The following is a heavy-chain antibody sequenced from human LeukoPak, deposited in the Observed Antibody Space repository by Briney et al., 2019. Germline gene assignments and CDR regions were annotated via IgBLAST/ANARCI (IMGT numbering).Heavy chain of an antibody. J-gene: IGHJ6*02. CDR1: GGSFSGYY. V-gene: IGHV4-34*01. D-gene: IGHD2-15*01. CDR3: ARASGGGFYGMDV. Sequence: SETLSLTCAVYGGSFSGYYWSWIRQPPGKGLEWIGEINHSGSTNYNPSLKSRVTISVDTSKNQFSLKLSSVTAADTAVYYCARASGGGFYGMDVWGQGTTVTVSS. CDR2: INHSGST.